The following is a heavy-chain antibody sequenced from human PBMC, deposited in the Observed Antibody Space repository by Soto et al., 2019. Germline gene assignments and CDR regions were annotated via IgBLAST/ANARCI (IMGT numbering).Heavy chain of an antibody. V-gene: IGHV3-48*01. Sequence: GGSLRLSCAASGVTFNTYSMNWVRQAPGKGLDWVSYINSGSSTIYYADSVKGRFTISRDDSKNTLYLQMNSLRAEDTAVYYCAKRHTTVATPANYFDYWGQGTLVTVSS. CDR1: GVTFNTYS. CDR2: INSGSSTI. CDR3: AKRHTTVATPANYFDY. J-gene: IGHJ4*02. D-gene: IGHD1-1*01.